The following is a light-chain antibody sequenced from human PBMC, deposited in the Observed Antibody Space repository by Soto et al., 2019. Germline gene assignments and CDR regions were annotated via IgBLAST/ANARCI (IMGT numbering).Light chain of an antibody. V-gene: IGLV2-14*03. J-gene: IGLJ2*01. CDR3: SSYGASSTL. CDR2: DVS. CDR1: STDIGSYNY. Sequence: QSALTQPASLSGSPGQAMTISCTGTSTDIGSYNYVSWYQQHPCKEPKLMIFDVSYRPSGISDRFSGSKSGNTASLTISGLQPEDEAYYYCSSYGASSTLFGGGTKLTVL.